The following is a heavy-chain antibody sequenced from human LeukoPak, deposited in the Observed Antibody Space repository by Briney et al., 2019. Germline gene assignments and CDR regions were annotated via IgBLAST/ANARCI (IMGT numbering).Heavy chain of an antibody. V-gene: IGHV4-4*02. CDR1: GGTISSSNW. J-gene: IGHJ5*02. CDR2: IYQSGST. CDR3: ARDLASPPYNWFDP. Sequence: PSETLSLTCAVSGGTISSSNWWSWVRQPPGKGLEWIGEIYQSGSTNYNPSLKSRVTISVDKSKNEFSLKVSSVTAADTAVYYCARDLASPPYNWFDPWGQGTLVTVSS. D-gene: IGHD3-3*02.